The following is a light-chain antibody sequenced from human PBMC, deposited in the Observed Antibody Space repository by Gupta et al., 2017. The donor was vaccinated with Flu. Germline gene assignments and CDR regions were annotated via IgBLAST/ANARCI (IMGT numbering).Light chain of an antibody. CDR2: TDD. Sequence: QSVPSQLPSAAGTPGHRVTMTCSGSSSNIESNPVYWYQKLPRTAPQLLIYTDDRRPSGVPGRFCGSKSGTSASLAISGLQSEDEADYYCAAWDDSLKGFFGGGTKLTVL. CDR3: AAWDDSLKGF. CDR1: SSNIESNP. J-gene: IGLJ2*01. V-gene: IGLV1-44*01.